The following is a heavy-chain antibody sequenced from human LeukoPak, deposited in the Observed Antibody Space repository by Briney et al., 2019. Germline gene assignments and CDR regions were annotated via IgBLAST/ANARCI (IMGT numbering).Heavy chain of an antibody. CDR3: ARVWSSSPYNWFDP. D-gene: IGHD2-21*01. V-gene: IGHV4-59*01. J-gene: IGHJ5*02. CDR1: GGSISSYY. Sequence: SETLSLTXTVSGGSISSYYWSWIRQPPGKGLEWIGYIYYSGSTNYNPSLKSRVTISVDTSKNQFSLKLSSVTAADTAVYYCARVWSSSPYNWFDPWGQGTLVTVSS. CDR2: IYYSGST.